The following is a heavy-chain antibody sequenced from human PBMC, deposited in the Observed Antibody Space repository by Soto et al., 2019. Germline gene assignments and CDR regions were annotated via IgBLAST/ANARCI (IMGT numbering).Heavy chain of an antibody. CDR3: ARRGPITIFGVDYGMDV. CDR1: GYSFTSYW. Sequence: GESLKISCKGSGYSFTSYWISWVRQMPGKGLEWMGRIDPSDSYTNYSPSFQGHVTISADKSISTAYLQWSSLKASDTAMYYCARRGPITIFGVDYGMDVWGQGTTVTVSS. CDR2: IDPSDSYT. J-gene: IGHJ6*02. V-gene: IGHV5-10-1*01. D-gene: IGHD3-3*01.